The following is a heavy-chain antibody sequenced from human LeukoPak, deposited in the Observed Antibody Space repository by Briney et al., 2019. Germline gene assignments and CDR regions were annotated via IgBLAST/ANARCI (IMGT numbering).Heavy chain of an antibody. V-gene: IGHV7-4-1*02. CDR1: GYTFTRHA. CDR2: INTNTGNP. D-gene: IGHD6-13*01. CDR3: ARDGNLAAHGTNADY. Sequence: ASVKVSCKASGYTFTRHAINWIRQAPGQGLEWMGWINTNTGNPTYAQGFTGRFVFSLDTSVSTAYLQISSLMTEDTAVYYCARDGNLAAHGTNADYWGQGTLVTVSS. J-gene: IGHJ4*02.